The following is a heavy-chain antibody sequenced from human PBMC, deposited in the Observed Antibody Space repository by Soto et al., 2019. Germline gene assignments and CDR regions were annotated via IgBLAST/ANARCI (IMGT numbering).Heavy chain of an antibody. CDR3: ARRGKGTERDYSYGMDV. D-gene: IGHD3-16*01. Sequence: QVQLVESGGGVVQPGRSLRLSCAASGFTFSSYAMHWVRQAPGKGLEWVAVISYDGSNKYYADSVKGRFTISRDNSKNTLYLQMNSLRAEDTAVYYCARRGKGTERDYSYGMDVWGQGTTVTVSS. J-gene: IGHJ6*02. CDR1: GFTFSSYA. V-gene: IGHV3-30-3*01. CDR2: ISYDGSNK.